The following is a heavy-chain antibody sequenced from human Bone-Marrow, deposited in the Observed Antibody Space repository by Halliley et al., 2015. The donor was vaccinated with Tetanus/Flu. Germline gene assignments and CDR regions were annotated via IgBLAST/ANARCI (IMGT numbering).Heavy chain of an antibody. CDR3: AKEVETRKSFDL. J-gene: IGHJ4*02. CDR2: SRARGWNT. D-gene: IGHD1-1*01. Sequence: RGWVSGSRARGWNTDYADSVKGRFTISRDNSKNTLYLQMNSLRVEDTAVYYCAKEVETRKSFDLWGRGTLVTVSS. V-gene: IGHV3-23*01.